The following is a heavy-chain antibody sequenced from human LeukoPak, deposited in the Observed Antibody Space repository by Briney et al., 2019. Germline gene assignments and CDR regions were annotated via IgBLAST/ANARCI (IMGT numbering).Heavy chain of an antibody. Sequence: PSETLSFTCAVYGGSFSGYYWSWFRQPPGKGREWIGSISLSGSAYYNPSLKSRVSISVDTSMTQMYLKLSSVTASDTAVYYCASPPSYYYETSGYSHDAFDLWGQGTMITVSS. J-gene: IGHJ3*01. CDR1: GGSFSGYY. CDR3: ASPPSYYYETSGYSHDAFDL. D-gene: IGHD3-22*01. CDR2: ISLSGSA. V-gene: IGHV4-34*01.